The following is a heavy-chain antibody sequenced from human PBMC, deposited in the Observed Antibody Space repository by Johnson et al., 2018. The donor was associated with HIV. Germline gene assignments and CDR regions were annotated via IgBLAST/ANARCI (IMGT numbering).Heavy chain of an antibody. J-gene: IGHJ3*02. CDR2: INWNGGST. Sequence: VQLVESGGGLVQPGGSLRLSCAASGFTFSSYWMSWVRQAPGKGLEWVSGINWNGGSTGYADSVKGRFTISRDNAKNSLSLQMNSLRAEDTAVYYCVRDRSYYDIWTGPARAFDIWGQGTMVTVSS. D-gene: IGHD3-9*01. CDR3: VRDRSYYDIWTGPARAFDI. CDR1: GFTFSSYW. V-gene: IGHV3-20*04.